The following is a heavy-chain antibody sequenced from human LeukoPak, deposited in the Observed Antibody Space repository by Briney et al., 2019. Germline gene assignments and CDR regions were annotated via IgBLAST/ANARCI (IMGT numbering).Heavy chain of an antibody. J-gene: IGHJ4*02. D-gene: IGHD4-17*01. CDR3: ARAPTPMTTVTTLGY. CDR1: GFTFSSHG. CDR2: ISFDGTNK. Sequence: GSLRLSCVASGFTFSSHGMHWVRQAPGKGLEWVAVISFDGTNKYYADSVKGRFTISRDNFKNTLYLQMNSLRPEDTAVYYCARAPTPMTTVTTLGYWGQGTLVTVSS. V-gene: IGHV3-30*19.